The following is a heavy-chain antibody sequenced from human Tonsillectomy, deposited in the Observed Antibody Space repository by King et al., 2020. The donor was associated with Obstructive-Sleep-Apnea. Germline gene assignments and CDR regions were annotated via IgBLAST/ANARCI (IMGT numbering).Heavy chain of an antibody. V-gene: IGHV4-39*01. CDR2: ISYSGDT. D-gene: IGHD1-14*01. CDR1: GDSISSGSNY. J-gene: IGHJ4*02. CDR3: AKQPGD. Sequence: QLQESGPGLVKPSETLSLTCTVSGDSISSGSNYWGWIRRPPGKGLEWIGAISYSGDTYYNPSLKSRATISADTSRNQFFLQLTSATAADTAVYFCAKQPGDWGQGTVVTVSS.